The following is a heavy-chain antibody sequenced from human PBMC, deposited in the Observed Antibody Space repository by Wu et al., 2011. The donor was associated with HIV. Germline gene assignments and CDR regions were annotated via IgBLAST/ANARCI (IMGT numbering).Heavy chain of an antibody. Sequence: VQLVQSGAEVKKPGPQXRSPARLLVTTLTGYYMHWVRQVPGQGLEWMGWINPNSGGTNYAQKFQGRVTMTRDTSISTAYMELSRLRSDDTAVYYCARDSGGSYDYWGQGTLVTVSS. D-gene: IGHD1-26*01. V-gene: IGHV1-2*02. CDR1: VTTLTGYY. CDR3: ARDSGGSYDY. J-gene: IGHJ4*02. CDR2: INPNSGGT.